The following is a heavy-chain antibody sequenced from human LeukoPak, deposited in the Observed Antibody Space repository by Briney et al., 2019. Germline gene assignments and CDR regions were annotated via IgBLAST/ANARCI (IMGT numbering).Heavy chain of an antibody. Sequence: PSETLSLTCTVSGGPISGAITWGWVRQPPGKGLEWIGNIHYDGRTASNPSRKSRVTMSLDTSTNQFSLKVNSVTATDTALYYCARVVTAAGLDLWGQGILVTISS. D-gene: IGHD6-25*01. CDR3: ARVVTAAGLDL. J-gene: IGHJ5*02. CDR2: IHYDGRT. CDR1: GGPISGAIT. V-gene: IGHV4-39*07.